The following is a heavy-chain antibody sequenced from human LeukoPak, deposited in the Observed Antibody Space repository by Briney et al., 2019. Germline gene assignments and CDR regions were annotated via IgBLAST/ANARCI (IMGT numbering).Heavy chain of an antibody. V-gene: IGHV3-11*01. D-gene: IGHD4-17*01. CDR1: GFTFSDYY. CDR2: ISSSGSTI. J-gene: IGHJ4*02. CDR3: AKGYGDYPRYFDY. Sequence: GGSLRLSCAASGFTFSDYYMSRIRQAPGKGLEWVSYISSSGSTIYYADSVKGRFTISRDNSKNTLYLQMNSLRAEDTAVYYCAKGYGDYPRYFDYWGQGTLVTVSS.